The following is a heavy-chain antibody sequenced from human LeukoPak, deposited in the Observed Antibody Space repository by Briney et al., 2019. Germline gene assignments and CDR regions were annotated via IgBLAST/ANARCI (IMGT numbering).Heavy chain of an antibody. V-gene: IGHV1-46*01. D-gene: IGHD6-13*01. Sequence: GASVKVSCKASGYTFTSYYMHWVRQAPGQGLEWMGIINPSGGSTSYAQKFQGRVTMTRDMSISTAYMELSRLRSDDTAVYYCARRAGRNWFDPWGQGTLVTVSS. CDR2: INPSGGST. CDR3: ARRAGRNWFDP. CDR1: GYTFTSYY. J-gene: IGHJ5*02.